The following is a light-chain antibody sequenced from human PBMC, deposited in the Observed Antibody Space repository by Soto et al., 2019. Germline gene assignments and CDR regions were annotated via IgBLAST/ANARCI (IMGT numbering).Light chain of an antibody. CDR2: SNN. CDR1: SSNIGSNS. CDR3: AAWDDSLSGFV. Sequence: VLTQPPSASGTPGQRVTISCSGSSSNIGSNSVNWYQQLPGTAPKLLIYSNNQRPSGVPDRFSGSKSGTSASLAISGLQSEDEADYYCAAWDDSLSGFVFGTGTKVT. V-gene: IGLV1-44*01. J-gene: IGLJ1*01.